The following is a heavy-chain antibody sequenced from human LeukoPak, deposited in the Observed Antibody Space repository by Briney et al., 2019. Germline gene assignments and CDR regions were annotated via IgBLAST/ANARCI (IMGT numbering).Heavy chain of an antibody. Sequence: ASVKVSCKASGYTFAGYYMHWVRQAPGQGLEWMGWINPNSGGTNYAQKFQGRVTLTRDTSISTAYMELSRLRSDDMAVYYCARGRQNRNYYYYMDVWGKGTTVTVSS. V-gene: IGHV1-2*02. CDR1: GYTFAGYY. J-gene: IGHJ6*03. D-gene: IGHD1-14*01. CDR2: INPNSGGT. CDR3: ARGRQNRNYYYYMDV.